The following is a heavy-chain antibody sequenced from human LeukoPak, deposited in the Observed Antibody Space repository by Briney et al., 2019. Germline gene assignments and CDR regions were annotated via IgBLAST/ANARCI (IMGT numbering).Heavy chain of an antibody. CDR2: ISAYNGNT. J-gene: IGHJ6*04. CDR3: ARDLPYSSSWSYYYGMDV. V-gene: IGHV1-18*04. CDR1: GYTFTSYG. Sequence: ASVKVSCKASGYTFTSYGISWVRQAPGQGLEWMGWISAYNGNTNYAQKLQSRVTMTTDTSTSTAYMELRSLRSDDTAVYYCARDLPYSSSWSYYYGMDVWGKGTTVTVSS. D-gene: IGHD6-13*01.